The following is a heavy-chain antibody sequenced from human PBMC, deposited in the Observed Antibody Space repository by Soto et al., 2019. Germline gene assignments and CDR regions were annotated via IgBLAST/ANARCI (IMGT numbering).Heavy chain of an antibody. D-gene: IGHD4-4*01. CDR3: ARGFDYSIIDY. V-gene: IGHV3-33*01. CDR1: GFTFSSYG. Sequence: GGSLRLSCAASGFTFSSYGMHWVRQAPGKGLEWVAVIWYDGSNKYYADSVKGRFTISRDNSKNTLYLQMNSLRAEDTAVYYCARGFDYSIIDYWGQGTLVTVSS. CDR2: IWYDGSNK. J-gene: IGHJ4*02.